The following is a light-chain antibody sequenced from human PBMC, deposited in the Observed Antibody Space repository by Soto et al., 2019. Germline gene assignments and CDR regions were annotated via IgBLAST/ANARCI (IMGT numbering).Light chain of an antibody. CDR3: QQFNNWPRT. CDR1: QSISNN. V-gene: IGKV3-15*01. J-gene: IGKJ1*01. Sequence: VRTQSPATLSVSPGESATLSCRASQSISNNLAWYQQKPGQAPRLLMYDASTRATGIPDRFSGSGSGAEFTLTISSLQSEDLAVYYCQQFNNWPRTFGQGTKV. CDR2: DAS.